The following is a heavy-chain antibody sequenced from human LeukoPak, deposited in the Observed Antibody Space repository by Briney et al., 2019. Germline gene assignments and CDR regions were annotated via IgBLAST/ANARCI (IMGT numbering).Heavy chain of an antibody. CDR3: ARDSNLHITIFGVVSFFFDY. Sequence: ASVKVSCKASGGTFSSYAINWVRQAPGQGLEWMGGIIPIFGTANYAQKFQGRVTITADESTSTAYMELSSLRSEDTAVYYCARDSNLHITIFGVVSFFFDYWGQGTLVTVSS. CDR1: GGTFSSYA. J-gene: IGHJ4*02. V-gene: IGHV1-69*13. D-gene: IGHD3-3*01. CDR2: IIPIFGTA.